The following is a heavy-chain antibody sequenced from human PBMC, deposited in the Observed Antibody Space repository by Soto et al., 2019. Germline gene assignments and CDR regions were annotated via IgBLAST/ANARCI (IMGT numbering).Heavy chain of an antibody. CDR1: GGSISSGGYS. V-gene: IGHV4-30-2*01. J-gene: IGHJ4*02. D-gene: IGHD6-19*01. CDR2: IYHSGST. CDR3: ARGAVAGEFDY. Sequence: ASETLSLTCAVSGGSISSGGYSWSWIRQPPGKGLEWIGYIYHSGSTYYNPSLKSRVTISVDRSKNQFSLKLSSVTAADTAVYYCARGAVAGEFDYWGQGTLVTVSS.